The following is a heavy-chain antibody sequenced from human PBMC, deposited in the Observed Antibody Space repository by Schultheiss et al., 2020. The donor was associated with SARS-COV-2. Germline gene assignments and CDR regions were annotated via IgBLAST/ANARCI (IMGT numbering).Heavy chain of an antibody. CDR3: ARLSRDSSGYYYLGY. Sequence: SQTLSLTCAVYGGSFSGYYWSWIRQPAGKGLEWIGRIYTSGSTNYNPSLKSRVTMSVDTSKNQFSLKLSSVTAADTAVYYCARLSRDSSGYYYLGYWGRGTLVTVSS. J-gene: IGHJ4*02. V-gene: IGHV4-59*10. CDR2: IYTSGST. D-gene: IGHD3-22*01. CDR1: GGSFSGYY.